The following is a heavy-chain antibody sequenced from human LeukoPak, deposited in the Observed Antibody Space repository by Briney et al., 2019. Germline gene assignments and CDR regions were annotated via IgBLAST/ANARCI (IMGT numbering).Heavy chain of an antibody. V-gene: IGHV3-23*01. D-gene: IGHD3-3*01. Sequence: GGSLRLSCAASEFTFGSYAMQWVRQAPGKGLEWVSGISTSGGSTWYSDSVKGRFTISRDNSKNTLYLQMNSLRAEDTAVYYCSTFWSGYSYYWGQGTLVTVSS. CDR2: ISTSGGST. J-gene: IGHJ4*02. CDR3: STFWSGYSYY. CDR1: EFTFGSYA.